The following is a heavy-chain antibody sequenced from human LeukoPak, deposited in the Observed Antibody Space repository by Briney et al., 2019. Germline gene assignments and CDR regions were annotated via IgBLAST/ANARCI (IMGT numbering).Heavy chain of an antibody. Sequence: GGSLRLSCAASGFSFSNYNMNWVRQAPGQGLEWVSSITGSSNYIYYGESVKGRFTISRDNAKNSLYLQMNSLRAEDTAVYYCASEILTGYYSEDYWGQGTLVTVSS. V-gene: IGHV3-21*01. CDR3: ASEILTGYYSEDY. CDR2: ITGSSNYI. CDR1: GFSFSNYN. J-gene: IGHJ4*02. D-gene: IGHD3-9*01.